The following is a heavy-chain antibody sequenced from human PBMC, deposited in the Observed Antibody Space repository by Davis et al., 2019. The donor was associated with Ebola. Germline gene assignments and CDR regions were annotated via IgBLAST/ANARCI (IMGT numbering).Heavy chain of an antibody. Sequence: PGGSLRLSCAASGFTFSSYAMSWVRQAPGKGLEWVSDISGSGGTTYYADFVKGRFTISRDSSKNTMYLQMNSLRAEDTAVYYCANVWGSRGYDVFDIWGQGTMVIVSS. CDR1: GFTFSSYA. CDR2: ISGSGGTT. CDR3: ANVWGSRGYDVFDI. V-gene: IGHV3-23*01. D-gene: IGHD7-27*01. J-gene: IGHJ3*02.